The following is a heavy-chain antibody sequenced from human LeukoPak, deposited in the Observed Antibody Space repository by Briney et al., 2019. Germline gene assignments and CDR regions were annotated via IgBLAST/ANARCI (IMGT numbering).Heavy chain of an antibody. D-gene: IGHD3-22*01. J-gene: IGHJ5*02. Sequence: ASVKVSCKASGGTFSSYAISWVRQAPGQGLEWMGGIIPIFGTANYAQKFQGRVTITADESTSTAYMELSSLRSEDTAVYYCASITYYYDSSGYHILGWFDPWGQGTLVTVSS. CDR2: IIPIFGTA. V-gene: IGHV1-69*13. CDR1: GGTFSSYA. CDR3: ASITYYYDSSGYHILGWFDP.